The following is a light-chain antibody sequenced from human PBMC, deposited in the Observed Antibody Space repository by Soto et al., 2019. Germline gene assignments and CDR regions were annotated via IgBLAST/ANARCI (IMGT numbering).Light chain of an antibody. CDR3: MQALKTLT. Sequence: DIVMTQSPLSLPVTPGEPASISCRSSQSLLHSDGYNYLDWYLQKPGQSPQLLIYMASNRASGVPDRFSGSGSGTDFTLQISRVEAEDVGVYYCMQALKTLTFGQGTRLEIK. V-gene: IGKV2-28*01. J-gene: IGKJ5*01. CDR1: QSLLHSDGYNY. CDR2: MAS.